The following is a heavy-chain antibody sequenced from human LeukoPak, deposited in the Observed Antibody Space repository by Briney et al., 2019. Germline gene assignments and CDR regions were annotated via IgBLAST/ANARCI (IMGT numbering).Heavy chain of an antibody. V-gene: IGHV3-21*01. CDR2: ISSSSSYI. D-gene: IGHD6-13*01. Sequence: GGSPRLSCAASGFTFSSYSMNWVRQAPGKGLEWVSSISSSSSYIYYADSVKGRFTISRDNAKNSLYLQMNSLRAEDTAVYYCARDLDSRFDYWGQGTLVTVSS. J-gene: IGHJ4*02. CDR3: ARDLDSRFDY. CDR1: GFTFSSYS.